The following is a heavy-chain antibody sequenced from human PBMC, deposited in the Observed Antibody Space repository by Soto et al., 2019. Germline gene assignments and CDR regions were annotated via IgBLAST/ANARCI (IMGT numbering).Heavy chain of an antibody. V-gene: IGHV1-69*13. Sequence: SVKVSCKASGGTFSSYAISWVRQAPGQGLEWMGGIIPIFGTANYAQKFQGRVTITADDSTSTAYMELSSLRSEDTAVYYCARGPVSLRFLEWFPDAVDIWGKGTMVTV. CDR2: IIPIFGTA. D-gene: IGHD3-3*01. CDR1: GGTFSSYA. J-gene: IGHJ3*02. CDR3: ARGPVSLRFLEWFPDAVDI.